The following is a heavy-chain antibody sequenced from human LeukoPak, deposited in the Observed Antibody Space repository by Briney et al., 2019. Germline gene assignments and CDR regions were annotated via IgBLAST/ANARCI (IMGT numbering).Heavy chain of an antibody. Sequence: PSETLSLTCTVSGYSISNGYYWDWIRQPPGRGLEWIGNIYCSGSTSYNPSLKSRVTISVDTSKNQFSLKVNSVTAADTAVYYCARRHSSGWFYYWGQGTLVTVSS. D-gene: IGHD6-19*01. CDR1: GYSISNGYY. CDR2: IYCSGST. CDR3: ARRHSSGWFYY. J-gene: IGHJ4*02. V-gene: IGHV4-38-2*02.